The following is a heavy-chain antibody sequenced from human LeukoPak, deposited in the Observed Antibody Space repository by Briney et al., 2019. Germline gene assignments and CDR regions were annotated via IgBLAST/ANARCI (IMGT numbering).Heavy chain of an antibody. Sequence: GASVKVSCKASGYTFTSYDINWVRQATGQGLEWMVWMNPNSGNTGYAQKFQGRVTMTRNTSISTAYMELSSLRSEDTAVYYCARTYYDFWSGYYPGDYWGQGTLVTVSS. CDR3: ARTYYDFWSGYYPGDY. V-gene: IGHV1-8*01. CDR1: GYTFTSYD. J-gene: IGHJ4*02. CDR2: MNPNSGNT. D-gene: IGHD3-3*01.